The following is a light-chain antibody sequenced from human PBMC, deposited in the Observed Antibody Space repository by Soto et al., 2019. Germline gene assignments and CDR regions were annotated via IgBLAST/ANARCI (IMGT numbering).Light chain of an antibody. Sequence: EIVLTQSPGTLSLSPGERATVSCRASQSVSNNYLAWYQQKPGQAPRLLIYGASNRATGIPDRFSGSGSGTDFTLTISRLEPQDSAMYYCQQYVISVTFGQGTRLEIK. CDR3: QQYVISVT. CDR2: GAS. J-gene: IGKJ5*01. V-gene: IGKV3-20*01. CDR1: QSVSNNY.